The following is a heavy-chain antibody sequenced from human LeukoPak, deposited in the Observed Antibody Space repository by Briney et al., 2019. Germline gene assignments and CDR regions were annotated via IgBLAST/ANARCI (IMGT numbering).Heavy chain of an antibody. CDR1: GFTFSDYY. V-gene: IGHV3-11*04. CDR3: ARTQKYYDLWSGMN. J-gene: IGHJ4*02. D-gene: IGHD3-3*01. CDR2: ISSSGSAD. Sequence: GGSLRLSCAATGFTFSDYYMSWLRQAPGKGLQWISYISSSGSADYYADSVQGRFTVSRDNAKSSLYLQMNSLRAEDTAVYYCARTQKYYDLWSGMNWGQGTLVTVSS.